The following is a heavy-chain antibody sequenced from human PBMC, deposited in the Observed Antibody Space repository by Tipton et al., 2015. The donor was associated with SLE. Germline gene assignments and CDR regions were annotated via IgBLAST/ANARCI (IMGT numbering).Heavy chain of an antibody. V-gene: IGHV3-48*03. CDR3: ARGYCPGGVCYTDYFDY. J-gene: IGHJ4*02. CDR2: VSASGSPI. D-gene: IGHD2-8*02. CDR1: GFTFSNYE. Sequence: QLVQSGGGLVQPGGSLRLSCVASGFTFSNYEMTWVRQAPGKGLEWVAYVSASGSPINYADSVKGRFTVSRDKAKRSLYLQMSNLRAEDTALYYCARGYCPGGVCYTDYFDYWGQGTLVTVAS.